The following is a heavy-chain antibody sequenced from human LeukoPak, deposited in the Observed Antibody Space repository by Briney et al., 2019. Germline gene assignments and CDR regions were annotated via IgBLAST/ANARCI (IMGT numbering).Heavy chain of an antibody. J-gene: IGHJ1*01. CDR1: GFTFSNFA. V-gene: IGHV3-64*02. D-gene: IGHD7-27*01. CDR2: ISSSGHRT. CDR3: ARGLSGSSDK. Sequence: GGSLRLSCAASGFTFSNFAMPWVRQTPGKGLQYVAAISSSGHRTHYVDSVQGRFTVSRDNSKNTLYLQMGSLRPEDTALYYCARGLSGSSDKWGQGVLVAVSS.